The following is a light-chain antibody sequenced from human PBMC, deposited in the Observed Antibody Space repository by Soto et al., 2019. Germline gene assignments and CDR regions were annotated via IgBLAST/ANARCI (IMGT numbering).Light chain of an antibody. CDR3: QQYGSSPWT. CDR2: GAS. CDR1: RRVSGSY. V-gene: IGKV3-20*01. J-gene: IGKJ1*01. Sequence: EIVLTQSPGTLSLSPGERATLSCRASRRVSGSYLAWYQQKPGQAPRLLIYGASSRATGIPDRFSGSGSGTDFTLTISRLEPEDFAVYYCQQYGSSPWTFGQGTKVEIK.